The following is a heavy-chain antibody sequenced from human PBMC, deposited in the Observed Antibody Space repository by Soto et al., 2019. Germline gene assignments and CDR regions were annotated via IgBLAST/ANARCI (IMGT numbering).Heavy chain of an antibody. Sequence: SETLSLTCSVSGASMSPYYWTWVRQPPGKGLEWIVNVYYRGTTNYNSSLKSRVTISVATSKNQFSLTMTSVSAADTAIYYCARVGDGYNWDFDYWGQGTLVTVS. CDR1: GASMSPYY. CDR2: VYYRGTT. CDR3: ARVGDGYNWDFDY. D-gene: IGHD5-12*01. V-gene: IGHV4-59*01. J-gene: IGHJ4*02.